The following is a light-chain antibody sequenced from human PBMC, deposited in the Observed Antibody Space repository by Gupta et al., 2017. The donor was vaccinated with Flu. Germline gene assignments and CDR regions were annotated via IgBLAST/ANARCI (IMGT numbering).Light chain of an antibody. CDR1: SSDIGTYNY. Sequence: TSSSTATSSDIGTYNYVSWYQQNPDKAPKLMIYDVNSRPSGVSNRFSGSKSGNTASLTISGLQAEEEADYYCGSSTNTNTLYVFGTGTKVTVL. V-gene: IGLV2-14*03. J-gene: IGLJ1*01. CDR2: DVN. CDR3: GSSTNTNTLYV.